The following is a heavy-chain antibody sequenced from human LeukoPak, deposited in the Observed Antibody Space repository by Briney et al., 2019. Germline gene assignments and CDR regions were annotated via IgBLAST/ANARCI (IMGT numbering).Heavy chain of an antibody. J-gene: IGHJ6*02. V-gene: IGHV4-30-4*01. CDR1: GGSISSGDYY. CDR2: IFYGGTT. CDR3: ASSPYYYGSGSYYNYYYYYGMDV. D-gene: IGHD3-10*01. Sequence: AQTLSLTCTVSGGSISSGDYYWSWIRQPPGKGLEWITYIFYGGTTYYNPSLKSRVTKSVDTSKNQFSLKLSSVTAADTAVYYCASSPYYYGSGSYYNYYYYYGMDVWGQGATVTVS.